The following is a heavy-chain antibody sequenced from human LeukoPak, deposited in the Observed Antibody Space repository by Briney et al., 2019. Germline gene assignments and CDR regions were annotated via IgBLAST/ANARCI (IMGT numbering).Heavy chain of an antibody. Sequence: GASLQISCKGSGYIFTSYWIGWVRQLPGKGLEWIGIIYPGDSNTRYSPSFQGQITISADKTISTAYLQWSSLKASDTAMYYCARGVGGNWFDPWGQGTLVTVSS. CDR2: IYPGDSNT. CDR1: GYIFTSYW. CDR3: ARGVGGNWFDP. J-gene: IGHJ5*02. D-gene: IGHD1-26*01. V-gene: IGHV5-51*01.